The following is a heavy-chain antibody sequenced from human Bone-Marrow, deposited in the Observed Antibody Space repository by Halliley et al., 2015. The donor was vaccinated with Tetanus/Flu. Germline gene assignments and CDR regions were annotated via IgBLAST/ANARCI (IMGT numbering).Heavy chain of an antibody. V-gene: IGHV4-39*01. CDR3: ARHGGRGNLNYFEY. Sequence: ELIGNIYDGGRPYNTPPLKGRLPISVDPSKNQFSLKLSSGTAADTAVYYCARHGGRGNLNYFEYWGQGTLVTVSS. D-gene: IGHD1-26*01. CDR2: IYDGGRP. J-gene: IGHJ4*02.